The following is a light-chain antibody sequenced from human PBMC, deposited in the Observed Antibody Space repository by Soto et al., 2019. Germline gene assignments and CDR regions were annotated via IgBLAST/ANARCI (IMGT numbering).Light chain of an antibody. CDR2: DVS. Sequence: QSALTQPASVSGSPGQSITISCNGTSSDVGGYNYVSWYQQHPGKAPKLMIYDVSNRPSGVSNRFSGSKSGNTASLTISGLQAEDEADYYCSSYTSSSLWVFGTGTKLTVL. CDR3: SSYTSSSLWV. CDR1: SSDVGGYNY. V-gene: IGLV2-14*01. J-gene: IGLJ1*01.